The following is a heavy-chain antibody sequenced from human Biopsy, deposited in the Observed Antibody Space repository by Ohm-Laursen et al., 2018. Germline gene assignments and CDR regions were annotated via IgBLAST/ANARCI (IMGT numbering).Heavy chain of an antibody. CDR2: IKRDGSQS. V-gene: IGHV3-7*01. Sequence: GSLRLSCAAFGFTFSTYWMTWVRQAPGKGLEWVANIKRDGSQSNHADSVKGRFTISRDNAKNSLYLQMNSLRAEDTAVYFCARDGKRWDYSTYFSWHFDLWGRGTLVTVSS. J-gene: IGHJ2*01. CDR1: GFTFSTYW. D-gene: IGHD4-11*01. CDR3: ARDGKRWDYSTYFSWHFDL.